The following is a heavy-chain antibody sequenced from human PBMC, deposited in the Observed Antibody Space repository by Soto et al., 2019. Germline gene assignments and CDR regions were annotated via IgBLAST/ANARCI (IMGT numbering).Heavy chain of an antibody. J-gene: IGHJ4*02. CDR3: ARHGSY. CDR2: IFYSGRT. V-gene: IGHV4-30-4*01. CDR1: GGSISTGDHY. Sequence: PSETLSLTRTVSGGSISTGDHYWSWIRQPPGKGLEWVGYIFYSGRTYSNPSLKSRVTISLDTSKNQFSLTLTSVTAADTAVYYCARHGSYWGQGTLVTVSS.